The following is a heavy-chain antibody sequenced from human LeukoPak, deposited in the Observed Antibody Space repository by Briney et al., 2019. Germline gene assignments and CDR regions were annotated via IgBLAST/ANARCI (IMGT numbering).Heavy chain of an antibody. J-gene: IGHJ6*02. CDR1: GFGFSTSW. V-gene: IGHV3-7*01. CDR3: TSLSNSYGMDV. Sequence: PGGPLRLSCAASGFGFSTSWMSWVRQAPGKGLEWVANIKQDGSEKYYVDSVKGRFTISRDNAKNSVYLQMNSLRDEDTAVYYRTSLSNSYGMDVWGQGTTATVSS. D-gene: IGHD2/OR15-2a*01. CDR2: IKQDGSEK.